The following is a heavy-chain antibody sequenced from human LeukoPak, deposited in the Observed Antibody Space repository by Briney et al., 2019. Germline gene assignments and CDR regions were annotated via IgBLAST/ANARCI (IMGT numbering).Heavy chain of an antibody. CDR3: AKRTPYRSGLYYFDY. CDR1: GFTFSSYG. V-gene: IGHV3-30*02. Sequence: PGGSLRLSCAASGFTFSSYGMHWVRQAPGKGLEWVAFIRYDGSNKYYADSVKGRFTISRDNSKNTLYLQMNSLRAEDTAAYYCAKRTPYRSGLYYFDYWGRGTLVTVSS. CDR2: IRYDGSNK. J-gene: IGHJ4*02. D-gene: IGHD6-19*01.